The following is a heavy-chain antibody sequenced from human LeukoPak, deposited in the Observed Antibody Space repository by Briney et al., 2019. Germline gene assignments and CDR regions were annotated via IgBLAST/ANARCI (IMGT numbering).Heavy chain of an antibody. V-gene: IGHV1-2*02. CDR3: ASSLGIASRSPPGH. Sequence: ASVKASCKASGYSFTDYYMHWVRQAPGQGLEWMGWINPNTGGTDFARKFQGRVTMTRETSISTVYMELSRLRSDDTAIYYCASSLGIASRSPPGHWGQGSLVTVSS. CDR1: GYSFTDYY. D-gene: IGHD6-6*01. J-gene: IGHJ4*02. CDR2: INPNTGGT.